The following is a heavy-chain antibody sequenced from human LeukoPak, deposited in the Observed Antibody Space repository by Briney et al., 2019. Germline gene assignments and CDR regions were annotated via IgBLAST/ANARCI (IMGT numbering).Heavy chain of an antibody. CDR2: ISYDGSNK. Sequence: GRSLRLSCAASGFTFSSYGMHWVRQAPGKGLEWVAVISYDGSNKYYADSVKGRFTISRDNSKNTLYLQMNSLRAEDTAVYYCAKDRVAGNDAFDIRGQGTMVTVSS. D-gene: IGHD6-19*01. CDR1: GFTFSSYG. J-gene: IGHJ3*02. CDR3: AKDRVAGNDAFDI. V-gene: IGHV3-30*18.